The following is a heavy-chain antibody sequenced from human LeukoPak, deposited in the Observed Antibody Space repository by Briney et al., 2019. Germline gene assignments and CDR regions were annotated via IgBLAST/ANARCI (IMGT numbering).Heavy chain of an antibody. J-gene: IGHJ6*02. CDR2: ISSSGSTI. D-gene: IGHD3-9*01. Sequence: GGSLRLSCAASGFTFSSYEMNWVRQAPGKGLEWVSYISSSGSTIYYADSVKGRFTISRDNAKNSLYLQMNSLSAEDTAVYYCARDRPWDYDILTGYPYYYGMDVWGQGTTVTVSS. CDR3: ARDRPWDYDILTGYPYYYGMDV. V-gene: IGHV3-48*03. CDR1: GFTFSSYE.